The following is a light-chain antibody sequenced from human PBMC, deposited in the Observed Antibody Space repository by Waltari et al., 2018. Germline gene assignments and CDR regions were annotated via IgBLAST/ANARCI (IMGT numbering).Light chain of an antibody. V-gene: IGKV1-27*01. Sequence: DIQMTQSPPSLPASVGDRVTVTCRASQGINKELSWYQQKSGKAPTLLIYGASTLQTGVSSRFSGSGSGTDFTLTISSLQTEDVATYYCQQDFSPPWTFGQGTKVEIK. CDR1: QGINKE. CDR2: GAS. CDR3: QQDFSPPWT. J-gene: IGKJ1*01.